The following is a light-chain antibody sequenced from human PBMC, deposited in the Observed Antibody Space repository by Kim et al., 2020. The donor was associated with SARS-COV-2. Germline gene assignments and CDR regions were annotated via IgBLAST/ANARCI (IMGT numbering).Light chain of an antibody. V-gene: IGLV3-1*01. Sequence: VAPGQTASITCSGDKLGDKYACWYQQKPGQSPVLVIYQDSKRPSGIPERFSGSNSGNTATLTISGTQAMDEADYYCQAWDSSTSWVFGGGTQLTVL. J-gene: IGLJ3*02. CDR2: QDS. CDR3: QAWDSSTSWV. CDR1: KLGDKY.